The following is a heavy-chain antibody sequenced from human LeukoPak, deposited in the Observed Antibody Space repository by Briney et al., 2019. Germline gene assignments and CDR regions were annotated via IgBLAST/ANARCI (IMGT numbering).Heavy chain of an antibody. D-gene: IGHD4-17*01. J-gene: IGHJ4*01. CDR3: ARNRSVTTTPGFDH. Sequence: PSETLTLTCAVSGYSIRGDDYWGWIRQSPGKGLEWIGSIYHSGSTHYNPSLKSRVTISVDTSKNQFSLMLNSVTAADTAVYYCARNRSVTTTPGFDHWGHVTLVTVSS. V-gene: IGHV4-38-2*01. CDR1: GYSIRGDDY. CDR2: IYHSGST.